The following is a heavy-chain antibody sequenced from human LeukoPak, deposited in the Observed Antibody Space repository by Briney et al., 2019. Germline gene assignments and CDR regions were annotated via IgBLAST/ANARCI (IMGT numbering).Heavy chain of an antibody. CDR1: GYSFTSYW. V-gene: IGHV5-51*01. Sequence: GESLKISCKGSGYSFTSYWISWVRQMPGKGLEWMGIIYPGDSDTRYSPSFQGQVTISADKSISTAYLQWSSLKASDTAMYYCARQLSYYDSSGYLDYWGQGTLVTVSS. CDR2: IYPGDSDT. D-gene: IGHD3-22*01. CDR3: ARQLSYYDSSGYLDY. J-gene: IGHJ4*02.